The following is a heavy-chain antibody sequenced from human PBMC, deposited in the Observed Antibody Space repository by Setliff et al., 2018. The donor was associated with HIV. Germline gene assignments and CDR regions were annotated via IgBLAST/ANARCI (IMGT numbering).Heavy chain of an antibody. J-gene: IGHJ4*02. Sequence: SETLSLTCTVSGDSIRSGDYYWSWIRQSPEKGLEWIGYTFHTGYTYYNPSLKSRVTISVDTSKNQFSLKLNSVTAAETAVYYCAAPRGMSTILVYWGQGSLVTVSS. CDR3: AAPRGMSTILVY. D-gene: IGHD3-9*01. CDR1: GDSIRSGDYY. V-gene: IGHV4-30-4*08. CDR2: TFHTGYT.